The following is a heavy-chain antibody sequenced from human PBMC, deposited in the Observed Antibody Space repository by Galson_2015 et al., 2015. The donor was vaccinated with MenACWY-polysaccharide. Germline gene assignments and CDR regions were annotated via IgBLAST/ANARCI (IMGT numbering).Heavy chain of an antibody. CDR1: GFTFSSYA. D-gene: IGHD3-10*01. Sequence: SLRLSCAASGFTFSSYAMHWVRQAPGKGLEWVAVISYDGSNKYYADSVKGRFTISRDNSKNTLYLQMNSLRAEDTAVYYCARDYYGSGSYYNYFDYWGQGTLVTVSS. V-gene: IGHV3-30-3*01. CDR3: ARDYYGSGSYYNYFDY. CDR2: ISYDGSNK. J-gene: IGHJ4*02.